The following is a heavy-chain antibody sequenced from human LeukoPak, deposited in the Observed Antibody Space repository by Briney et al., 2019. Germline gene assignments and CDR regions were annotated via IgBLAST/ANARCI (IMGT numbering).Heavy chain of an antibody. Sequence: PSETLSLTCTVSGGSISTNGYYWGWIRQPPGKGLEWIGSIYCSGSAYYNPSLKSRVTISVDTSKNQFSLMLSSVTAADTAVYYCARPRGYSYGYVDYWGQGSLVTVSS. J-gene: IGHJ4*02. CDR3: ARPRGYSYGYVDY. D-gene: IGHD5-18*01. CDR1: GGSISTNGYY. CDR2: IYCSGSA. V-gene: IGHV4-39*07.